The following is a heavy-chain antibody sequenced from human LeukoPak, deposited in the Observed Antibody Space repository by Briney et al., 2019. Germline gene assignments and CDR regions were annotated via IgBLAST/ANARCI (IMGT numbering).Heavy chain of an antibody. J-gene: IGHJ4*02. Sequence: PGGSLRLSCAASGSTFSSYSMNWVRQAPGKGLEWVSSISSSSSYIYYADSVKGRFTISRDNAKNSLYLQMNSLRAEDTAVYYCARSGGIVVVPAAQTSDYWGQGTLVTVSS. CDR1: GSTFSSYS. V-gene: IGHV3-21*01. CDR3: ARSGGIVVVPAAQTSDY. D-gene: IGHD2-2*01. CDR2: ISSSSSYI.